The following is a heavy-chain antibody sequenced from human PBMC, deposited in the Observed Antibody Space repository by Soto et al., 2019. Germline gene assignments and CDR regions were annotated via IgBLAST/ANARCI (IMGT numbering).Heavy chain of an antibody. CDR2: IYYSGST. D-gene: IGHD6-13*01. CDR1: GGSISSGNYY. CDR3: ARVFSDSSSFFDP. J-gene: IGHJ5*02. V-gene: IGHV4-31*03. Sequence: PSETLSLTCTVSGGSISSGNYYWSWIRQHPGKGLEWIGYIYYSGSTSYNPSLKSRVTISVDTSKNHFSLKPSSVTAADTAVYYCARVFSDSSSFFDPWGQGTLVTVSS.